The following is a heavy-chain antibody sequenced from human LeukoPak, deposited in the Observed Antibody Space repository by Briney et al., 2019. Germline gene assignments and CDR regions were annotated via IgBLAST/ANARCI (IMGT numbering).Heavy chain of an antibody. D-gene: IGHD3-3*01. Sequence: SETLSLTCSLSGLSIGIISYLGGWIRQPPSRGRGWIGSIFYSGTTSYSPSLMDPLTISVHTSKNQFCLKLSSLTAADTAVDYCAREPFIAICGVVISRDYWGQGTLVTVSS. CDR2: IFYSGTT. CDR3: AREPFIAICGVVISRDY. V-gene: IGHV4-39*07. CDR1: GLSIGIISYL. J-gene: IGHJ4*02.